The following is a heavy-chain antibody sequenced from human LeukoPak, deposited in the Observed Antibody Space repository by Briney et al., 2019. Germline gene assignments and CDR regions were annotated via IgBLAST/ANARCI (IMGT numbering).Heavy chain of an antibody. J-gene: IGHJ3*02. CDR2: TYFRSNWYF. Sequence: SQTLSHTSANSVVALSSNSAASGWIRQSPSRCLEWLGRTYFRSNWYFDYAQSVKSRITINADTSKNQFSLLLNSVTPDDTAVYSCAGCSTISHDTFDTWGQGTMITVSS. V-gene: IGHV6-1*01. CDR3: AGCSTISHDTFDT. CDR1: VVALSSNSAA. D-gene: IGHD6-13*01.